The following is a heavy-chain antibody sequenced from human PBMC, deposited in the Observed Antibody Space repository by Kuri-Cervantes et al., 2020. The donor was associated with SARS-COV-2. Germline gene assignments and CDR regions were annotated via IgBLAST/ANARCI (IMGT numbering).Heavy chain of an antibody. J-gene: IGHJ5*02. D-gene: IGHD1-26*01. Sequence: GGSLRLSCAASGFTFSSYAMSWVRQAPGKGLEWVSAISGSGGSTYYADSVRGRFTISRDNSNNTLYLQLNSLRAEDTAVYYCARDPSKWELLGWGWFDPWGQGTLVTVSS. CDR1: GFTFSSYA. V-gene: IGHV3-23*01. CDR3: ARDPSKWELLGWGWFDP. CDR2: ISGSGGST.